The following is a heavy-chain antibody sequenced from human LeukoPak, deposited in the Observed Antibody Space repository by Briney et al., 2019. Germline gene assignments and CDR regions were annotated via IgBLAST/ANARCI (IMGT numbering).Heavy chain of an antibody. V-gene: IGHV3-11*03. Sequence: SVKGRFTISRDNAKNSLYLHMNSLRAVDTAVYYCGSGQWLVGVFYWGQGTLVTVSS. CDR3: GSGQWLVGVFY. D-gene: IGHD6-19*01. J-gene: IGHJ4*02.